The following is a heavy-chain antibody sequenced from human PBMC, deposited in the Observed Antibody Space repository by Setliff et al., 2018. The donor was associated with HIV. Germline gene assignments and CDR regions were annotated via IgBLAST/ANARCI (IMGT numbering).Heavy chain of an antibody. CDR3: ARGSGYLFDY. J-gene: IGHJ4*02. V-gene: IGHV3-7*01. CDR2: INQDGSEK. CDR1: GFSFSNYW. Sequence: GGSLRLSCAASGFSFSNYWMNWVRQVPGKGLEWVANINQDGSEKKYVDSMKGRLTISRDNAKNSLYLQMTSLRAEDTAIYYCARGSGYLFDYWGQGTLVTVSS. D-gene: IGHD3-22*01.